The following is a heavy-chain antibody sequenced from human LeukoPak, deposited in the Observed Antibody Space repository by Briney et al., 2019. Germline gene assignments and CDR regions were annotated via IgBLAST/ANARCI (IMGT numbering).Heavy chain of an antibody. CDR2: IYSGGST. Sequence: GGSLRLSCAASGFTVSSNYMSCVRQAPGKGLEWVSAIYSGGSTYYADSVKGRFTISRDNSKNTLYLQMNSLRAEDTAVYYCARDLTLPLSGSGSYRDYWGQGTLVTVSS. J-gene: IGHJ4*02. CDR1: GFTVSSNY. V-gene: IGHV3-66*01. CDR3: ARDLTLPLSGSGSYRDY. D-gene: IGHD3-10*01.